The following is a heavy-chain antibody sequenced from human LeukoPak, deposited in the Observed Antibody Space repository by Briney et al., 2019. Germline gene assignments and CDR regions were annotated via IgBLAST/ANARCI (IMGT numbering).Heavy chain of an antibody. CDR2: INHSGST. D-gene: IGHD5-12*01. V-gene: IGHV4-34*01. CDR1: GGSFSGYY. CDR3: ARGRARMTRAYFDY. J-gene: IGHJ4*02. Sequence: SETLSLTCDVYGGSFSGYYWSWIRQPPGKGLEWIGEINHSGSTNYNPSLKSRVTISVDTSKNQFSLKLSSVTAADTAVYYCARGRARMTRAYFDYWGQGTLVTVSS.